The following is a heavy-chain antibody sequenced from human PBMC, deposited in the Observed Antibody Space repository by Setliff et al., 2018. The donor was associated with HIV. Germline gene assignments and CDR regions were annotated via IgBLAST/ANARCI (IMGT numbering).Heavy chain of an antibody. CDR3: ADYGPLGVI. CDR1: GFTFTDAW. D-gene: IGHD4-17*01. CDR2: IKSKSDGETT. V-gene: IGHV3-15*01. J-gene: IGHJ4*02. Sequence: PGGSLRLSCGASGFTFTDAWMNWVRQAPGKGLEWVGRIKSKSDGETTDYAAPVKGRFTISRHDSRETVYLQMNSLKSEDTAVYYCADYGPLGVIWGQGTSVTVSS.